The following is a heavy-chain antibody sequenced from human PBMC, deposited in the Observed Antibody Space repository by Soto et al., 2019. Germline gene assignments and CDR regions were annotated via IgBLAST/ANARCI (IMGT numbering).Heavy chain of an antibody. J-gene: IGHJ4*02. D-gene: IGHD1-20*01. Sequence: GGSLRLSCAASGFTFSSYWMHWVRQAPGKGLVWVSRINSDGSSTSYADSVKGRFTISRDNAKNTLYLQMNSLRAEDTAVYYSEREVITGTTYYFDSWGQGTLVTVSS. CDR1: GFTFSSYW. V-gene: IGHV3-74*01. CDR3: EREVITGTTYYFDS. CDR2: INSDGSST.